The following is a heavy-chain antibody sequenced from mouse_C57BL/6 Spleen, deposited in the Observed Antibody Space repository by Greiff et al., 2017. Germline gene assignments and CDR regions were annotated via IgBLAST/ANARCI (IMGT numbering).Heavy chain of an antibody. V-gene: IGHV1-50*01. J-gene: IGHJ1*03. D-gene: IGHD1-3*01. Sequence: PGQGLEWIGEIAPSASYTNYNQKFKGKATLTVDTSSSTAYMQLSSLTSEDSAVYYCARGSKGYFDVWGTGTTVTVSS. CDR3: ARGSKGYFDV. CDR2: IAPSASYT.